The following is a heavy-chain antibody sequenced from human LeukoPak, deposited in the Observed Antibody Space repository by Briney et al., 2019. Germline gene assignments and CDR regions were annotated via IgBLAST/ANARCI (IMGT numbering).Heavy chain of an antibody. CDR1: GYSISSGYY. Sequence: SETLSLTCAVSGYSISSGYYWGWIRQPPGKGLEWIGSIYHSGSTYYNPSLKSRVTISVDTSKNQFSLKLSSVTAADTAVYYCARNHASYYDFWSGYYPNWFDPWGQGTLVTVSP. D-gene: IGHD3-3*01. J-gene: IGHJ5*02. CDR3: ARNHASYYDFWSGYYPNWFDP. CDR2: IYHSGST. V-gene: IGHV4-38-2*01.